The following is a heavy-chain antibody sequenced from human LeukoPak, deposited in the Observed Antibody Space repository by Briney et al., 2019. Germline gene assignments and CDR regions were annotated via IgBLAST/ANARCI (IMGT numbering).Heavy chain of an antibody. CDR2: IGGSGGST. D-gene: IGHD6-13*01. J-gene: IGHJ4*02. CDR3: AKVETAAAATLRGFDY. V-gene: IGHV3-23*01. Sequence: XXVSXIGGSGGSTYYADSVKGRFTISRDNSKNTLYLQMNSLRAEDTAVYYCAKVETAAAATLRGFDYWGQGTLVTVSS.